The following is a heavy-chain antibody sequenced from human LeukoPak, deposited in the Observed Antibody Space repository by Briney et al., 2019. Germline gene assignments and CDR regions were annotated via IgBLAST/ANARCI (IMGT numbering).Heavy chain of an antibody. CDR1: GFTFSSYG. V-gene: IGHV3-30*02. J-gene: IGHJ5*02. D-gene: IGHD3-22*01. CDR3: AKESRYYYDSSAQFGA. CDR2: IPYDGSNK. Sequence: PGGSLRLPCAASGFTFSSYGMHWVRQAPGKGLEWVAFIPYDGSNKYYADSVKGRFTISRDNSKNTLYLQMNSLRAEDTAVYYCAKESRYYYDSSAQFGAWGQGTLVTVSS.